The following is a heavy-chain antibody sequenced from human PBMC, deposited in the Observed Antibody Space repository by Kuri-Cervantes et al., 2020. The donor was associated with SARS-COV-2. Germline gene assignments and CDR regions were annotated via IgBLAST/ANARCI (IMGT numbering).Heavy chain of an antibody. V-gene: IGHV3-30-3*01. Sequence: GESLKISCAASGFTFSFDDMHWVRQAPGKGLEWVAVISYDGSNKYYADSVKGRFTISRDNSKNTLYLQMNSLRAEDTAVYYCARDLSWAAAGSLDYWGQGTRGTVSS. J-gene: IGHJ4*02. D-gene: IGHD6-13*01. CDR2: ISYDGSNK. CDR1: GFTFSFDD. CDR3: ARDLSWAAAGSLDY.